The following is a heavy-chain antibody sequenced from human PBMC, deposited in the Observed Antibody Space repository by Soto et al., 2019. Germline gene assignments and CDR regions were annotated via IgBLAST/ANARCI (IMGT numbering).Heavy chain of an antibody. J-gene: IGHJ5*02. CDR2: ISGSGGST. D-gene: IGHD6-13*01. Sequence: VQLLESGGGLVQPGGSLRLSCAASGFTFSSYAMSWVRQAPGKGLEWVSAISGSGGSTYYADSVKGRFTISRDNSKNTLYLQMNSLRAEDTAVYYCAKDRDSSSWYRGDWFDPWGQGTLVTVSS. CDR1: GFTFSSYA. CDR3: AKDRDSSSWYRGDWFDP. V-gene: IGHV3-23*01.